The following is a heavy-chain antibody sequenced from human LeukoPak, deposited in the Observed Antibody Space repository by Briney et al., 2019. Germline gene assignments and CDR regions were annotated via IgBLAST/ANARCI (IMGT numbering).Heavy chain of an antibody. Sequence: GESLKISCKGSGYSFTSYWIGWVRQMPGKGLEWMGIIYPGYSDTRFSPSFQGQVTISADKSISTAYLQWSSLKASATDMYYCARHRGTMYSSSWYWFDPWGQGTLVTVSS. CDR1: GYSFTSYW. V-gene: IGHV5-51*01. J-gene: IGHJ5*02. D-gene: IGHD6-13*01. CDR3: ARHRGTMYSSSWYWFDP. CDR2: IYPGYSDT.